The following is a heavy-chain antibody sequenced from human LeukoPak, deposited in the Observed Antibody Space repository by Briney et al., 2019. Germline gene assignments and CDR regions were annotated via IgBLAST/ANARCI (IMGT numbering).Heavy chain of an antibody. J-gene: IGHJ6*02. V-gene: IGHV3-74*01. CDR3: ASYLTSIASGMDV. CDR2: ISTDGSSR. CDR1: GFTFSSYW. Sequence: GGSLRLSCAASGFTFSSYWMHWLRQEPRKGLVWVSRISTDGSSRSYADSVKGRFTISRDNGKNTLYLQMNSLRAEDTAVYHCASYLTSIASGMDVWGQGATVTVSS. D-gene: IGHD2/OR15-2a*01.